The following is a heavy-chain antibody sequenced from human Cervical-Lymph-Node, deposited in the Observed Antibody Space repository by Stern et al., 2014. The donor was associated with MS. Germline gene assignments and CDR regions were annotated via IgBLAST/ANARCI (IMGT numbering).Heavy chain of an antibody. Sequence: VQLEESGADVKKPGASVKVSCKASGYIFTGYYIHWVRQAPGQRLDWMGRLNPSNGDTTYAQSFEGRVTMTRDTSISTAYMELGSLKSDDTAVYYCAIDSRSTLYYALDIWGQGTLVTVSS. V-gene: IGHV1-2*06. CDR3: AIDSRSTLYYALDI. D-gene: IGHD6-6*01. CDR2: LNPSNGDT. CDR1: GYIFTGYY. J-gene: IGHJ3*02.